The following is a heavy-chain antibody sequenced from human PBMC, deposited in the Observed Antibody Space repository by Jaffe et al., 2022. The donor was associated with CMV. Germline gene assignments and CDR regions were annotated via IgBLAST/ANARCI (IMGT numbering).Heavy chain of an antibody. D-gene: IGHD3-22*01. CDR2: IYYSGST. CDR1: GGSISSYY. V-gene: IGHV4-59*01. CDR3: ARMLLGTMIVVEGGPSDAFDI. J-gene: IGHJ3*02. Sequence: QVQLQESGPGLVKPSETLSLTCTVSGGSISSYYWSWIRQPPGKGLEWIGYIYYSGSTNYNPSLKSRVTISVDTSKNQFSLKLSSVTAADTAVYYCARMLLGTMIVVEGGPSDAFDIWGQGTMVTVSS.